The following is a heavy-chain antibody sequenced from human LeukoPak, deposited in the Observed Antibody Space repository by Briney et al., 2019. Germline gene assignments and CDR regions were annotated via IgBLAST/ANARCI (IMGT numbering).Heavy chain of an antibody. J-gene: IGHJ3*02. CDR2: ISGSGGST. D-gene: IGHD3-22*01. CDR3: AKVNYDSSGYYYDAFDI. Sequence: TGGSLRLSCAASGFTFSSYAMSWVRQAPGKGLEWVSAISGSGGSTYYADSVKGRFTISRDNFKNTLYLQMNSLRAEDTAVYYCAKVNYDSSGYYYDAFDIWGQGTMVTVSS. CDR1: GFTFSSYA. V-gene: IGHV3-23*01.